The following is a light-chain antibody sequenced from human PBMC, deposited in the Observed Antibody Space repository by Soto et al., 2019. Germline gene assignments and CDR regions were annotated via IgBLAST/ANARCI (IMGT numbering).Light chain of an antibody. Sequence: DIQMTQSPSTLSASVGDRVTITCRASQSISSWLAWYQQKPGKAPHLLIYKASTLQSGVPLRFTGSGSGTEFTLTISSLQPDDVADYYCQQYDSYSLTFGGGTKVEIK. J-gene: IGKJ4*01. CDR3: QQYDSYSLT. CDR1: QSISSW. V-gene: IGKV1-5*03. CDR2: KAS.